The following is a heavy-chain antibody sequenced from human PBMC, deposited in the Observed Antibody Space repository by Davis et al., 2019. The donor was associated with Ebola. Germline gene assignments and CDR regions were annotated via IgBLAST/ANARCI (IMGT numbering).Heavy chain of an antibody. CDR2: ISYDGSNK. Sequence: GGSLRLSCSASGFTFSSYGMHWVRQAPGKGLEWVAVISYDGSNKYYADSVKGRFTISRDNSKNTLYRQMNSLRAEDTDVYYCAKAGGHFDDWGQGTLVTVSS. V-gene: IGHV3-30*18. CDR3: AKAGGHFDD. J-gene: IGHJ4*02. D-gene: IGHD3-10*01. CDR1: GFTFSSYG.